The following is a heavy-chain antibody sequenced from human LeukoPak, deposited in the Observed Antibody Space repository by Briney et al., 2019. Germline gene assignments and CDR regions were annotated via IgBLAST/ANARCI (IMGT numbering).Heavy chain of an antibody. CDR2: IYYSGST. J-gene: IGHJ4*02. D-gene: IGHD6-13*01. CDR1: GGSISSYY. V-gene: IGHV4-59*01. Sequence: SETLSLTCTVSGGSISSYYWSWIRQPPGKGLEWIGYIYYSGSTNYNPSLKSRVTISVDTSKYQFSLKLSSVTAADTAVYYCARAGEAAAGTFDYWGQGTLVTVSS. CDR3: ARAGEAAAGTFDY.